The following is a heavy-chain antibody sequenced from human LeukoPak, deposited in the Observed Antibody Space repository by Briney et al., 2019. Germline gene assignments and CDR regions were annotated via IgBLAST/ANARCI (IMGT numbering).Heavy chain of an antibody. CDR3: ARVGKNGWDFDH. D-gene: IGHD6-19*01. V-gene: IGHV3-7*01. J-gene: IGHJ4*02. CDR2: INEGGNVK. Sequence: GGSLRLSCAASGFTFSAYWMTWVRQAPGKGLEWVANINEGGNVKFYVDSVKGRFTISRDNTKISLHLQMYSLRAEDTAVYYCARVGKNGWDFDHWGQGTLVTVSS. CDR1: GFTFSAYW.